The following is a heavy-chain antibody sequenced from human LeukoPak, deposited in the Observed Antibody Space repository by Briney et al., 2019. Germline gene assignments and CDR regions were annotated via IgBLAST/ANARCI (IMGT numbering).Heavy chain of an antibody. D-gene: IGHD1-26*01. CDR1: GYTFTSYY. V-gene: IGHV1-46*01. Sequence: GASVKVSCKASGYTFTSYYMHWVRQAPGQGLEWMGIINPSGGSTSYAQKFQGRVTMTRDMSTSTVYMELSSLRSEDTAVYYCARSISGSYRDRPVDYFDYWGRGTLVTVSS. J-gene: IGHJ4*02. CDR3: ARSISGSYRDRPVDYFDY. CDR2: INPSGGST.